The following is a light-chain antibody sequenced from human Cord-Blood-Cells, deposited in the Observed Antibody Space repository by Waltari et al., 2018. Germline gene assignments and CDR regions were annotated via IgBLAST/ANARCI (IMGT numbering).Light chain of an antibody. V-gene: IGLV2-23*01. CDR3: CSYAGSSTLV. J-gene: IGLJ3*02. CDR2: EGS. CDR1: SSDVGSYNL. Sequence: QSALTQPASVSGSPGQSITISCTGTSSDVGSYNLVSWYQQHPGKAPKLMIYEGSKRPSGVSNRFSGSKSGNTASLTISGLQAEHEADYYCCSYAGSSTLVFGGGTKPTVL.